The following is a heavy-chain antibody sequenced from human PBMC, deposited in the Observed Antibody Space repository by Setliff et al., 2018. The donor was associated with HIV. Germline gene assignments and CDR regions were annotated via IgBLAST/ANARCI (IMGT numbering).Heavy chain of an antibody. CDR1: GYTFSSYD. CDR3: ATSTLGWSDDAYDI. CDR2: MNPNSGNT. Sequence: GASVMVSCKASGYTFSSYDINWVRQATGQGLEWMGWMNPNSGNTGYAQKFQGRVTMTRNPSISTAYMELRRLKSEDTAVYYCATSTLGWSDDAYDIWGQGTMVTVSS. V-gene: IGHV1-8*02. J-gene: IGHJ3*02. D-gene: IGHD3-16*01.